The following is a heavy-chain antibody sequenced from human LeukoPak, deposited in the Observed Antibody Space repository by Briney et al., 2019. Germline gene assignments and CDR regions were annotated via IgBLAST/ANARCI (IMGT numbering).Heavy chain of an antibody. D-gene: IGHD1-26*01. Sequence: GASVKVSCKASGGTFSSYAISWVRQAPGQGLEWMGGIIPIFGTANYAQKFQGRVTITADESTSTAYMELSSLRSEDTAVYYCARRSVVGATGYYGMDVWGQGTPVTVSS. V-gene: IGHV1-69*13. CDR1: GGTFSSYA. CDR2: IIPIFGTA. J-gene: IGHJ6*02. CDR3: ARRSVVGATGYYGMDV.